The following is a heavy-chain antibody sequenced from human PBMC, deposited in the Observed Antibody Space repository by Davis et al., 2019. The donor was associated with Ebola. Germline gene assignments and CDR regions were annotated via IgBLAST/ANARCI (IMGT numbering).Heavy chain of an antibody. CDR2: IRSDGGEK. D-gene: IGHD1-14*01. Sequence: GESLKISCSASRFSFSSYGMHWVRQAPGKGLEWVAFIRSDGGEKNYADSVKGRFNISRDNSKNTLYLQMNSLRADDTAVYYCAKELYPDYGYLDLWGRGTLVTVSS. J-gene: IGHJ2*01. CDR1: RFSFSSYG. V-gene: IGHV3-30*02. CDR3: AKELYPDYGYLDL.